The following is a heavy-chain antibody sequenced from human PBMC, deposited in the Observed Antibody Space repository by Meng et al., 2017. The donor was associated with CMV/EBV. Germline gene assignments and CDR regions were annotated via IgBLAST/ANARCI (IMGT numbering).Heavy chain of an antibody. CDR3: ARGSAYSGSCVDY. Sequence: SCKASGFTFSSYAMHWVRQAPGKGLEWVAVISYDGSNKYYADSVKGRFTISRDNSKNTLYLQMNSLRAEDTAVYYCARGSAYSGSCVDYWGQGTLVTVSS. J-gene: IGHJ4*02. CDR2: ISYDGSNK. D-gene: IGHD1-26*01. CDR1: GFTFSSYA. V-gene: IGHV3-30*04.